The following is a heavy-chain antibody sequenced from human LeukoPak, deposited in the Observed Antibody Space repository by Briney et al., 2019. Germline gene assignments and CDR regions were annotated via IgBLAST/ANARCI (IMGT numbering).Heavy chain of an antibody. CDR2: ISSSSSTI. D-gene: IGHD3-22*01. CDR1: GFTFSSYS. V-gene: IGHV3-48*01. J-gene: IGHJ4*02. Sequence: GGSLRLSCAASGFTFSSYSMNWVRQAPGKGLEWVSYISSSSSTIYYADSVKGRFTISRDNAKNSLYLQMNSLGAEDTAVYFCARDNYDSSGYYYGGYWGQGTLVTVSS. CDR3: ARDNYDSSGYYYGGY.